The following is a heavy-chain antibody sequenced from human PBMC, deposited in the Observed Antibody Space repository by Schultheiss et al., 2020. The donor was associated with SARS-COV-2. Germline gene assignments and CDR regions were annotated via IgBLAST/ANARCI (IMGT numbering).Heavy chain of an antibody. J-gene: IGHJ5*02. CDR3: ARGPVGVGAKGWFEP. Sequence: SETLSLTCAVYGGSFSGYYWSWIRQPPGKGLEWIGEINHSGSTNYNPSLKSRVTISVDTSKNQFSLKLSSVTAADTAVYYCARGPVGVGAKGWFEPWGQGTLVTVSS. CDR2: INHSGST. V-gene: IGHV4-34*01. CDR1: GGSFSGYY. D-gene: IGHD1-26*01.